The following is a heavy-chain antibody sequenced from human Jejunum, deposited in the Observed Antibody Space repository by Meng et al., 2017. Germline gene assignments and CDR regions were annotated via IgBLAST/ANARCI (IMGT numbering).Heavy chain of an antibody. D-gene: IGHD3-10*01. V-gene: IGHV3-74*01. Sequence: GGSLRLSCAASGFTFSSYWMHWVRQGPGEGLVWVSHINTDGTTTTSADSVKGRFTISRDNAENTLYLQMNSLRAEDTAIYYCSRSYGSEKILDYWGQGTLVTVSS. CDR3: SRSYGSEKILDY. CDR2: INTDGTTT. CDR1: GFTFSSYW. J-gene: IGHJ4*02.